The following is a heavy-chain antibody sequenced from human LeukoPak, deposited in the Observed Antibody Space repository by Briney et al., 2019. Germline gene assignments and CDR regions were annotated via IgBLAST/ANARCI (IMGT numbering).Heavy chain of an antibody. V-gene: IGHV4-34*01. CDR3: ARGAPYSGSGSYYNY. CDR1: GASFSGYY. Sequence: SETLSLTCAVYGASFSGYYWSWIRQPPGKGLEWIGEINHSGSTNYNPSLKSRVTISVDTSKNQFSLKVNSVTAADTAVYYCARGAPYSGSGSYYNYWGQGTLVTVSS. J-gene: IGHJ4*02. D-gene: IGHD3-10*01. CDR2: INHSGST.